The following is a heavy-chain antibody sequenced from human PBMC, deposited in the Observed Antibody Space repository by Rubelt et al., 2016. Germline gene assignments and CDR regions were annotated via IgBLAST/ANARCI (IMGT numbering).Heavy chain of an antibody. D-gene: IGHD5-24*01. CDR3: ARRDGYNWDDAFDI. J-gene: IGHJ3*02. CDR2: ISAYNGNT. Sequence: QVQLVQYGAEVKKPGASVKVSCKASGYTFTSYGISWVRQAPGQGLEWMRWISAYNGNTNYAQKLKGRVTMTTDTSTSTAYMELRSLRSDDTAVYYCARRDGYNWDDAFDIWGQGTMVTVSS. CDR1: GYTFTSYG. V-gene: IGHV1-18*01.